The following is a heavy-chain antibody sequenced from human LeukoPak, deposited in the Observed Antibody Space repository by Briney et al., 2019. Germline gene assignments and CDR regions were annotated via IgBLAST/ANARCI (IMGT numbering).Heavy chain of an antibody. CDR2: IIPIFGTA. CDR3: ARAFYGDYTVAIGYYYYGMDV. J-gene: IGHJ6*02. D-gene: IGHD4-17*01. CDR1: GGTFSSYA. V-gene: IGHV1-69*01. Sequence: SVKVSCKASGGTFSSYAISWVRQAPGQGLEWMGGIIPIFGTANYAQKFQGRVTITADESTSTAYMELSSLRSEDTAAYYCARAFYGDYTVAIGYYYYGMDVWGQGTTVTVSS.